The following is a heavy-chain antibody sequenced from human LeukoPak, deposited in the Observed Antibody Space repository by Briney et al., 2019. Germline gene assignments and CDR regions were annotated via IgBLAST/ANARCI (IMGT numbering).Heavy chain of an antibody. CDR1: GYTFTSYD. CDR3: ARLGYDGSGSS. V-gene: IGHV1-69*13. Sequence: ASVKVSCKASGYTFTSYDINWVRQAPGQGLEWMGGIIPIFGTANYAQKFQGRVTITADESTSTAYMELSSLRSEDTAVYYCARLGYDGSGSSWGQGTLVTVSS. J-gene: IGHJ4*02. D-gene: IGHD3-10*01. CDR2: IIPIFGTA.